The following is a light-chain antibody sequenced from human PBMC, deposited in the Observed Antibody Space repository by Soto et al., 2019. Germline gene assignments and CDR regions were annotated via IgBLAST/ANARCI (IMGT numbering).Light chain of an antibody. V-gene: IGKV3-15*01. CDR2: LTS. CDR1: QDVAGD. J-gene: IGKJ1*01. Sequence: RVTTQSPATLSVSPGERVTLSCRASQDVAGDLAWYQQKPGQAPRLLIYLTSTRATNIPARFSGSGSGTEFTLTISCLQSEDFAVYYCQEYNGRSSFGQGTKVEIK. CDR3: QEYNGRSS.